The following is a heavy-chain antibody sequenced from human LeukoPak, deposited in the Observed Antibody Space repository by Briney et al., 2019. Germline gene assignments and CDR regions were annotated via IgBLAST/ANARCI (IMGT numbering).Heavy chain of an antibody. J-gene: IGHJ4*02. CDR3: ARDPHFIAAAGTGDY. Sequence: PGGSLRLSCAASGFTFSSYAMHWVRQAPGKGREWVAVISYDGSNKYYADSVKGRFTMSRDNSNNTLYLQMNSLGAEDTAVYYCARDPHFIAAAGTGDYWGQGTLVTVSA. D-gene: IGHD6-13*01. V-gene: IGHV3-30*04. CDR2: ISYDGSNK. CDR1: GFTFSSYA.